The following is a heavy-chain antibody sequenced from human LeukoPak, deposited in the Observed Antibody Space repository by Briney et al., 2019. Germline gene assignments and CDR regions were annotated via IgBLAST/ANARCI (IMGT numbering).Heavy chain of an antibody. D-gene: IGHD2-2*01. J-gene: IGHJ4*02. CDR1: GGSISSGGYY. Sequence: SQTLSLTCTVSGGSISSGGYYWSWIRQHPGKGLEWIGYIYYSGSTYYNPSLKSRVTISVDTSKNQFSLKLSSVTAADTAVYYCARIHCSSTSCYHPHFDYWGQGTLVTVSS. CDR2: IYYSGST. V-gene: IGHV4-31*03. CDR3: ARIHCSSTSCYHPHFDY.